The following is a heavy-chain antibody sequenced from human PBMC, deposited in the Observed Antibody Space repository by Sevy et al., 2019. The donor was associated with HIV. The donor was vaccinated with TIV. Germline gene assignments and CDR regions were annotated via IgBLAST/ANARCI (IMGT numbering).Heavy chain of an antibody. CDR1: GYTFTGYY. CDR3: ARSDSSSGWYGGYFDY. Sequence: ASVKVSCKASGYTFTGYYMHWVRQAPGQGLEWMGWINPNSGGTNYAQKFQGRVAMTRDTSISTAYMELSRLRSDDTAVYYCARSDSSSGWYGGYFDYWGQGTLVTVSS. D-gene: IGHD6-19*01. J-gene: IGHJ4*02. CDR2: INPNSGGT. V-gene: IGHV1-2*02.